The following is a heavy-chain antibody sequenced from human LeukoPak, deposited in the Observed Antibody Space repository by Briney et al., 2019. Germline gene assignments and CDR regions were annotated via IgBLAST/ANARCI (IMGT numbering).Heavy chain of an antibody. J-gene: IGHJ4*02. D-gene: IGHD3-10*01. Sequence: SSETLSLTCAVYGGSFSGYYWSWIRQPPGKGLEWIGEINHSGSTNYNPSLKSRVTISVDTSKNQFSLKLSSVTAADTAVYYCARETGSGSYDYWGQGTLVTVSS. V-gene: IGHV4-34*01. CDR2: INHSGST. CDR3: ARETGSGSYDY. CDR1: GGSFSGYY.